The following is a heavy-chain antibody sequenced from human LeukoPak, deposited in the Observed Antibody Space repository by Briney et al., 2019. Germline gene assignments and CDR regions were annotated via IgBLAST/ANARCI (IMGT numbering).Heavy chain of an antibody. CDR1: GGSISSGGYY. V-gene: IGHV4-31*03. D-gene: IGHD2-2*01. J-gene: IGHJ6*02. Sequence: KTSQTLSLTCTVSGGSISSGGYYWSWIRQHPGKGLEWIGYIYYSGSTYYNPSLKSRVTISVDTPKNQFSLKLSSVTAADTAVYYCARGDCSSTSCYPYYYYYGMDVWGQGTTVTVSS. CDR3: ARGDCSSTSCYPYYYYYGMDV. CDR2: IYYSGST.